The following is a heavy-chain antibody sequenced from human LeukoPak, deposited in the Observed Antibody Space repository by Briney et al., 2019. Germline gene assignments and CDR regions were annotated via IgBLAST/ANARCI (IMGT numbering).Heavy chain of an antibody. CDR3: ARGATVVSLDY. Sequence: PSETLSLTCAVSGGSISSGGYSWSWIRQPPGKGLEWIGYIYHSGSTYYNPSLKSRVTISVDTSKNQFSLKLSSVTAADTAVYYCARGATVVSLDYWGQGTLVTVSS. J-gene: IGHJ4*02. D-gene: IGHD4-23*01. CDR1: GGSISSGGYS. V-gene: IGHV4-30-4*07. CDR2: IYHSGST.